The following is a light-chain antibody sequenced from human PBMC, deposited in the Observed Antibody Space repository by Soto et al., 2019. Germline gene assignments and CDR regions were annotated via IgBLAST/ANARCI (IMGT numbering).Light chain of an antibody. V-gene: IGKV1-39*01. Sequence: DIQMTQSPSTRSSSLGDRVTITWGASQTIASWLAWYQQKPGKAPKLLIYAASSLQSGVPSRFSGSVSGTDGTITISSLKPEDGSKYYCQQSYSTPPTFGGGTKVDIK. J-gene: IGKJ4*01. CDR1: QTIASW. CDR3: QQSYSTPPT. CDR2: AAS.